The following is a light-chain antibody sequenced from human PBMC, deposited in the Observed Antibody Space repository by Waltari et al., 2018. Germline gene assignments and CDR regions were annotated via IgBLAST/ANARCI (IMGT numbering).Light chain of an antibody. CDR3: QQYYSVPLT. CDR2: WAS. CDR1: QTISYSSNNKNY. J-gene: IGKJ1*01. Sequence: DIVMTQSPDSLAVSLGERATINCKSSQTISYSSNNKNYLAWYQKKPGQPPRLLISWASSRESGVPDRFSGSGSGTDFTLTISSLQVEGVAIYYCQQYYSVPLTFGQGTKVGIK. V-gene: IGKV4-1*01.